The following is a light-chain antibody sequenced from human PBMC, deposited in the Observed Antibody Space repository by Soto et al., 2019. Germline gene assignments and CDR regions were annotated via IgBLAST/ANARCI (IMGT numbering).Light chain of an antibody. Sequence: QSALTQPASVSGSPGQSITISCTGTSSDVGSYNLVSWYQQHPGKAPKLMIYEGSKRPSGVSNRFSGSKSRNTASLTISGLQAEDEADYYSFSYAGSSREFGGGTQLTVL. CDR1: SSDVGSYNL. J-gene: IGLJ2*01. V-gene: IGLV2-23*01. CDR2: EGS. CDR3: FSYAGSSRE.